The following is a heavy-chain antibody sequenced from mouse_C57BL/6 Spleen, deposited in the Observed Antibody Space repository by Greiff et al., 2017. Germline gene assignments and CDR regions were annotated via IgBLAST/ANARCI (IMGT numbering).Heavy chain of an antibody. CDR3: ARPPRGSREAWFAY. CDR2: ISSGSSTI. J-gene: IGHJ3*01. Sequence: EVKLVESGGGLVKPGGSLKLSCAASGFSFSDYGMHWVRQAPEKGLEWVAYISSGSSTIYYADTGKGRFTISRDNAKNTLFLQMTSLRSEDTAMYYCARPPRGSREAWFAYWGQGTLVTVSA. CDR1: GFSFSDYG. D-gene: IGHD1-1*01. V-gene: IGHV5-17*01.